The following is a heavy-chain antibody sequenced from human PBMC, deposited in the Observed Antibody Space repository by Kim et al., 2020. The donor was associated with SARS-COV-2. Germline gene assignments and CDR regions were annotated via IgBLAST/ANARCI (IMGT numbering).Heavy chain of an antibody. CDR2: VFYSGAT. Sequence: SETLSLICTVSGDSMNTNRYYWAWIRQAPGKGLEYIGRVFYSGATNYNPSLKSRVTISVDTSKNQFSLKLTSVTAADTALYYCARQEAAGACFDPWGHGILVAVSS. CDR3: ARQEAAGACFDP. D-gene: IGHD6-13*01. CDR1: GDSMNTNRYY. V-gene: IGHV4-39*01. J-gene: IGHJ5*02.